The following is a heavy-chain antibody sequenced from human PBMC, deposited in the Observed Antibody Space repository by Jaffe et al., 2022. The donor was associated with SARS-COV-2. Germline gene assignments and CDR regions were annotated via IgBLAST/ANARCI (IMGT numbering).Heavy chain of an antibody. CDR1: GFTFSSYA. CDR3: ARDSIGDIYYFDY. V-gene: IGHV3-30-3*01. CDR2: ISYDGSNK. J-gene: IGHJ4*02. Sequence: QVQLVESGGGVVQPGRSLRLSCAASGFTFSSYAMHWVRQAPGKGLEWVAVISYDGSNKYYADSVKGRFTISRDNSKNTLYLQMNSLRAEDTAVYYCARDSIGDIYYFDYWGQGTLVTVSS. D-gene: IGHD2-21*01.